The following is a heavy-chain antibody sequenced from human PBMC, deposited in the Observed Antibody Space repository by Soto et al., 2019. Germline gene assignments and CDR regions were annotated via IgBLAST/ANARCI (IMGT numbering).Heavy chain of an antibody. D-gene: IGHD2-8*02. CDR3: ARDKITGLFDY. Sequence: SETQSLTCAVSGGSISSGDYSWNWIRQPPGKGLEWIGYIYYGGSTYYNPSLQSRVTMSVDRSRNQFSLKLTSVTAADTAVYYCARDKITGLFDYWGQGTLVTVS. V-gene: IGHV4-30-2*01. CDR1: GGSISSGDYS. CDR2: IYYGGST. J-gene: IGHJ4*02.